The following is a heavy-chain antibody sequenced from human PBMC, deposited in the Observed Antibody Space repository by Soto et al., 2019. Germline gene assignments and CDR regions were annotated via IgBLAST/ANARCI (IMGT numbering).Heavy chain of an antibody. CDR1: GGSVSSGSYY. CDR3: ASYSSGWYDVSY. CDR2: IYYSGST. Sequence: QVQLQESGPGLVKPSETLSLTCTVSGGSVSSGSYYWSWIRQPPGKGLEWIGYIYYSGSTHYNPSLKSRVTISVDTSKNQFSLKLNSVTAADTAVYYCASYSSGWYDVSYWGQGTLVTVSS. D-gene: IGHD6-19*01. J-gene: IGHJ4*02. V-gene: IGHV4-61*01.